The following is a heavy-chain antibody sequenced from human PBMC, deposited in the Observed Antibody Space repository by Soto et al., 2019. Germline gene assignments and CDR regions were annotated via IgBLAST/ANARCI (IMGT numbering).Heavy chain of an antibody. J-gene: IGHJ4*01. CDR2: IYYSGST. V-gene: IGHV4-59*12. D-gene: IGHD3-10*01. CDR1: GGSISSYY. CDR3: AGDTLGVIVSFDY. Sequence: PSETLSLTCTVSGGSISSYYWSWIRQPPGKGLEWIGYIYYSGSTNYNPSLKSRVTISVDTSKNQFSLKLSSVTAADTAMYYCAGDTLGVIVSFDYWGHGTLVTVSS.